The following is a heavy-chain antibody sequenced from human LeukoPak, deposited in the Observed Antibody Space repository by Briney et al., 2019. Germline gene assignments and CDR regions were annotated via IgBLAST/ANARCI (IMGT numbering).Heavy chain of an antibody. CDR1: GFTFSSYW. V-gene: IGHV3-74*01. CDR3: ARAYNSHFDY. D-gene: IGHD1-1*01. CDR2: IKSDGSST. J-gene: IGHJ4*02. Sequence: PGGSLRLPCAASGFTFSSYWMHWVRQAPGKGLVCVSRIKSDGSSTSYADSVKGRFTISRDDAKSTLYLQMNSLRAEDTAVYYCARAYNSHFDYWGQGALVTVSS.